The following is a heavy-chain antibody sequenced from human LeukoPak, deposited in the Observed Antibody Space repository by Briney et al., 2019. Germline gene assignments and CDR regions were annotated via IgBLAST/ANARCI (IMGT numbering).Heavy chain of an antibody. CDR3: ARGRTPSYYYDSSGYYINTDAFDI. D-gene: IGHD3-22*01. Sequence: GGSLRLSCAASGFTFSSYSMKWVRQAPGKGLEWVSSISSSSSYIYYAASVKGRFTISRDNAKNSLYLQMNSLRAEATAVYYCARGRTPSYYYDSSGYYINTDAFDIWGQGTMVTVSS. J-gene: IGHJ3*02. V-gene: IGHV3-21*01. CDR1: GFTFSSYS. CDR2: ISSSSSYI.